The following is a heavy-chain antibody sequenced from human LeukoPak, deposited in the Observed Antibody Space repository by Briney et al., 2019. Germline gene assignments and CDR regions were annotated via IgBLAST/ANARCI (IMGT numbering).Heavy chain of an antibody. J-gene: IGHJ2*01. D-gene: IGHD6-13*01. CDR1: GFTLDDYV. CDR2: ISWNSVSI. Sequence: GGSLRLSCAASGFTLDDYVMHWVRQAPGKGLEWVSGISWNSVSIGYADSVKGRFTISRDNAKNSLYLQMNSLRAEDTALYYCAKGIGTGGTGWYFDLWGRGTLVTVSS. V-gene: IGHV3-9*01. CDR3: AKGIGTGGTGWYFDL.